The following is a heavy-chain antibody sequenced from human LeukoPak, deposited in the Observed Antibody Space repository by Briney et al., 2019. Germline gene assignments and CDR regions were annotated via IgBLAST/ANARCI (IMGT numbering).Heavy chain of an antibody. D-gene: IGHD6-13*01. CDR3: ARQHTAATAFDY. J-gene: IGHJ4*02. CDR2: ISYDGSNK. Sequence: PGGSLRLSCAASGFTFSSHGMHWVRPAPGKGLEWVTFISYDGSNKYYADSVKGRFTISRDNSKNTLFLQMNSLRAEDTAVYYCARQHTAATAFDYWGQGTLVTVSS. CDR1: GFTFSSHG. V-gene: IGHV3-30*03.